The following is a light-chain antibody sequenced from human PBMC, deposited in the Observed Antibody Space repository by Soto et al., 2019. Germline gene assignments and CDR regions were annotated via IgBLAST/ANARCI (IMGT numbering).Light chain of an antibody. CDR1: SPDFG. J-gene: IGLJ2*01. Sequence: QSALTQPASVSGSPGQSITISCSGISPDFGVSWYQHFPGKAPKLLIFEVSNRPSGVSTRFSGSKSGNMAFLTISGLQSEDEGLYHCSAYSRPTTLFGGGTKLTVL. CDR3: SAYSRPTTL. CDR2: EVS. V-gene: IGLV2-14*01.